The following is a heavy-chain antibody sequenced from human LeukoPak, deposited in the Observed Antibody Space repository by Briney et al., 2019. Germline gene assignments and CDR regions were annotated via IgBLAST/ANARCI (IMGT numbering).Heavy chain of an antibody. V-gene: IGHV4-4*07. D-gene: IGHD6-13*01. J-gene: IGHJ4*02. CDR3: ARSTGYSIYYFDY. Sequence: SEALPLTCTVSGGSISRYYWSWIRQPAGKGLEWIGGSTNQSPSLKSRVTISVDTSKNQFSLKLSSVTAADTAVYYCARSTGYSIYYFDYWGQGTLVTVSS. CDR1: GGSISRYY. CDR2: ST.